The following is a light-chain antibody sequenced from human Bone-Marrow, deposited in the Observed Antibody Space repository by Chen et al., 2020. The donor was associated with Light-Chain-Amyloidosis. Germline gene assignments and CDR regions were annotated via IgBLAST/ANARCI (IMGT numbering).Light chain of an antibody. Sequence: QSALTQPASVSGSPGQSITISCTGPSSDVGGANHVSWYQQHPDKAPKLMIYEVTNRPSWVPDRVSVSKSDSTASLTLSGLPTAEEADYFCSSYTITNTLVFGSGTRVTVL. CDR2: EVT. CDR1: SSDVGGANH. J-gene: IGLJ1*01. V-gene: IGLV2-14*01. CDR3: SSYTITNTLV.